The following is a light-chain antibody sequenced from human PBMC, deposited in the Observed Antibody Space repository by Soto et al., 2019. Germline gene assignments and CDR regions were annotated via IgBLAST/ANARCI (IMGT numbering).Light chain of an antibody. CDR2: DVS. CDR3: SSYTSSSTLYV. CDR1: SSDVGGYNY. Sequence: QSVLTQPASVSGSPGQSITISCTGTSSDVGGYNYVSWYQQHPGKVPKLMIYDVSNRPSGVSNRFSRSKSGNTASLTISGLQAEDEADYYCSSYTSSSTLYVFGTGTKLTVL. J-gene: IGLJ1*01. V-gene: IGLV2-14*01.